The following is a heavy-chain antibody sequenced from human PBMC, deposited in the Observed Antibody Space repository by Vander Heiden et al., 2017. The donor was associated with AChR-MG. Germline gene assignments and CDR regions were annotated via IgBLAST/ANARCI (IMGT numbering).Heavy chain of an antibody. Sequence: DVPLVESGGGLVKPGGSLRRSCPDSGFTCTSYAMNWVRQAPGKGLEWVSSISGGSTYKYYADSVKGRFAISKDNAKSSLYLQLNSLRAEDKALYYGAREGRRDGYNSYYGMDVWGQGTTVTVSS. J-gene: IGHJ6*02. V-gene: IGHV3-21*01. CDR2: ISGGSTYK. CDR1: GFTCTSYA. D-gene: IGHD5-12*01. CDR3: AREGRRDGYNSYYGMDV.